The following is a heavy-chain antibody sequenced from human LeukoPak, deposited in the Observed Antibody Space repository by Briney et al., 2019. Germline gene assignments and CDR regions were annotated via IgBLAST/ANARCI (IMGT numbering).Heavy chain of an antibody. Sequence: GASVKVSCKASGYTFTGYYMHWVRQAPGQGLGWMGWINPNSGGTNYAQKFQGRVTMTRDTSISTAYMELSRLRSDDTAVYYCARDLYNWNDEGYFDYWGQGTLVTVSS. CDR3: ARDLYNWNDEGYFDY. J-gene: IGHJ4*02. V-gene: IGHV1-2*02. CDR2: INPNSGGT. D-gene: IGHD1-1*01. CDR1: GYTFTGYY.